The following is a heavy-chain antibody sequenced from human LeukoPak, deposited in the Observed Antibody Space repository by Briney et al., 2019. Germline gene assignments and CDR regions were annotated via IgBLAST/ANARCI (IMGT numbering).Heavy chain of an antibody. J-gene: IGHJ5*02. CDR2: ISSSSSYI. CDR3: ARDSLLPTYYYGSGNPRFDP. V-gene: IGHV3-21*01. D-gene: IGHD3-10*01. Sequence: GGSLRLSCAASGFTFSSYSMNWVRQAPGKGLEWVSSISSSSSYIYYADSVKGRFTISRDNAKNSLYLQMNSLRAEDTAVYYCARDSLLPTYYYGSGNPRFDPWGQGTLVTVSS. CDR1: GFTFSSYS.